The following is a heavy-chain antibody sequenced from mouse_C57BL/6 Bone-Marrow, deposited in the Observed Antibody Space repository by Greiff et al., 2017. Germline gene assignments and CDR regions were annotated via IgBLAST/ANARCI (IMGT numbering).Heavy chain of an antibody. Sequence: VQLQQSGAELVRPGASVKLSCTASGFNIKDDYMHWVKQRPEQGLEWIGWIDPENGDTEYASKFQGKATITADTSSNTAYLQISSLTSEDTAVYYCTTVVAHFDYWGQGTTLTVSS. CDR1: GFNIKDDY. V-gene: IGHV14-4*01. J-gene: IGHJ2*01. CDR3: TTVVAHFDY. D-gene: IGHD1-1*01. CDR2: IDPENGDT.